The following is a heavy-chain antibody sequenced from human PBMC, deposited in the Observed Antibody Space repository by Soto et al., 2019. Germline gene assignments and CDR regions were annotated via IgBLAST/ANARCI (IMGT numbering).Heavy chain of an antibody. CDR2: ISSSSSTI. CDR1: GFTFSSYN. J-gene: IGHJ4*02. CDR3: ARGTRIGAAGLVTL. D-gene: IGHD6-13*01. V-gene: IGHV3-48*02. Sequence: PGGSLRLSCAASGFTFSSYNMNWVRQAPGKGLEWVSYISSSSSTIYYADSVKGRFTISRDNAKNSLYLQMNSLRDEDTAVYYCARGTRIGAAGLVTLWGQGTLVTVSS.